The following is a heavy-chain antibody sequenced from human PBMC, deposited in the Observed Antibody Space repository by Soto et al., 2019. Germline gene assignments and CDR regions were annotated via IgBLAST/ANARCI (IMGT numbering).Heavy chain of an antibody. CDR2: IYYSGST. J-gene: IGHJ4*02. Sequence: SETLSLTCTVSGGSISSYFWSWIRQPPGKGLEWIGYIYYSGSTNYNPSLKSRVTLSVDTSKNQFSLNLSSVTAADTAIYYCVRSNVYWGQGTLVTVSS. V-gene: IGHV4-59*01. CDR3: VRSNVY. CDR1: GGSISSYF.